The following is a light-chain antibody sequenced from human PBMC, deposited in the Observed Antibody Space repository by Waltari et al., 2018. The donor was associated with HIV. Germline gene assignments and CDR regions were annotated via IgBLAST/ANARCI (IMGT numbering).Light chain of an antibody. CDR2: LNSDGSH. J-gene: IGLJ3*02. CDR1: SAHSSYA. V-gene: IGLV4-69*01. CDR3: QTWGTGIQV. Sequence: LVLTQSPSASASMGASVRLTCPLSSAHSSYAITGHQQQPETGPRFLMKLNSDGSHNKGDGVPDRFSGSSSGAERYLTITSRQSDDEADYYCQTWGTGIQVFGGGTKLTVL.